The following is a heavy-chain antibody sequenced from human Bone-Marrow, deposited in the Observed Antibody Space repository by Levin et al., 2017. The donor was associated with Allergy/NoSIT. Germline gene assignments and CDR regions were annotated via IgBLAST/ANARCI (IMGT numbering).Heavy chain of an antibody. V-gene: IGHV1-8*01. CDR3: ARTDSSGWSSYGLDV. CDR1: GYTFSSYD. D-gene: IGHD6-19*01. J-gene: IGHJ6*02. CDR2: INPNNDNT. Sequence: ASVKVSCKASGYTFSSYDIVWVRQATGQGLEWMGGINPNNDNTRYAQKFKGRVTMTRDTSINTAYMELNSLRSDDTAGYVCARTDSSGWSSYGLDVWGQGTTVTVSS.